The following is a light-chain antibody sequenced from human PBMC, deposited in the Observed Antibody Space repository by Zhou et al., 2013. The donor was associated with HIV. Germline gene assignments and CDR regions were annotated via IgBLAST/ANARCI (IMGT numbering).Light chain of an antibody. V-gene: IGKV1-39*01. CDR3: QQSYGSPWT. CDR1: QTITNY. J-gene: IGKJ1*01. CDR2: AAS. Sequence: DIQMTQSPSSLSASVGDRVTITCRASQTITNYLNWYQQKPGKAPKLLIYAASALQSGVPSRFSGSGSGTDFTLTISSLQREDFASYYCQQSYGSPWTFGQGTKVEIK.